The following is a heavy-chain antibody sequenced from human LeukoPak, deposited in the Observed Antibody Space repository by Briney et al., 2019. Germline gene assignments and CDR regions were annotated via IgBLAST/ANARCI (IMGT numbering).Heavy chain of an antibody. CDR3: AKVSILGGNASPGRTGNYYGMAV. CDR2: IIGSAVNT. Sequence: PGESLRLSCGASGLTVSNYAMSWVRQAPGKGLEWVSTIIGSAVNTYYAASGKGRFTISRDNSKNTLYMQMNSLRPEDTAVYYCAKVSILGGNASPGRTGNYYGMAVWGLGTTITVSS. V-gene: IGHV3-23*01. J-gene: IGHJ6*02. D-gene: IGHD1-1*01. CDR1: GLTVSNYA.